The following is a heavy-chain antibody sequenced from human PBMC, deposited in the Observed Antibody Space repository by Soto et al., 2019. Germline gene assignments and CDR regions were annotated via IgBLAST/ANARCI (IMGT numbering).Heavy chain of an antibody. CDR3: AKEALERATISPHDS. Sequence: GGSLRLSCSASGFTFRNCGMSWVRQAPGKGLEWVSAIDGRGGATYYADSVKGRFTISRDNSNNALYLQMNSLRAEDTAIYYCAKEALERATISPHDSWGQGTLVTVSS. CDR1: GFTFRNCG. V-gene: IGHV3-23*01. J-gene: IGHJ4*02. D-gene: IGHD3-3*02. CDR2: IDGRGGAT.